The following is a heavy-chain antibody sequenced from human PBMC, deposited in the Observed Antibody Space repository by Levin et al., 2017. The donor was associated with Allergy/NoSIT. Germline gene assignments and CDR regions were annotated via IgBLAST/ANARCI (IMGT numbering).Heavy chain of an antibody. CDR2: ISTSSSYI. CDR3: ARDHSSSGGNFDY. J-gene: IGHJ4*02. Sequence: PGGSLRLSCASSGFTFSSYSMNWVRQAPGKGLEWVSSISTSSSYIYYADSVKGRFTISRDNAKNSLYLQMNSLRAKDTAVYYCARDHSSSGGNFDYWGQGTLVTVSS. CDR1: GFTFSSYS. V-gene: IGHV3-21*01. D-gene: IGHD2-15*01.